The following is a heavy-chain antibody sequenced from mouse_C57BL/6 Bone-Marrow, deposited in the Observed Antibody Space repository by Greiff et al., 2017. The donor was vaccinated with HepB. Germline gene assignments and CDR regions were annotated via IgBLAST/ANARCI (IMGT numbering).Heavy chain of an antibody. J-gene: IGHJ1*03. CDR3: ASPYDYGSYWYFDV. Sequence: QVQLQQSGAELVKPGASVKISCKASGYTFTDYYINWVKQRPGQGLEWIGKIGPGSGSTYYNEKFKGKATLTADKSSSTAYMQLSSLTSEDSAVYFCASPYDYGSYWYFDVWGTGTAVTVSS. CDR2: IGPGSGST. V-gene: IGHV1-77*01. D-gene: IGHD2-4*01. CDR1: GYTFTDYY.